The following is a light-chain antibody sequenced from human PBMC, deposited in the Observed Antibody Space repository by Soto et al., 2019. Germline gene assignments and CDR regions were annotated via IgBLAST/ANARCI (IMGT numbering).Light chain of an antibody. V-gene: IGKV3-20*01. Sequence: EIVLTQSPGTLSLSPGQRATLSCRASQSVSSSSLAWYQQRPGQAPRLLIYGASRRATGIPDRFSGSVSGTDFTLTISRLEPEDFAVYYCQLYGASPKYTFGQGTKLEIK. CDR1: QSVSSSS. CDR3: QLYGASPKYT. CDR2: GAS. J-gene: IGKJ2*01.